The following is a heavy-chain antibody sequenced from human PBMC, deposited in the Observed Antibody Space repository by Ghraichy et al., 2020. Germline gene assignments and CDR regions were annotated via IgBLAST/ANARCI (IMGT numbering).Heavy chain of an antibody. V-gene: IGHV4-59*08. J-gene: IGHJ4*02. CDR3: SRHSANGPYSSCWYFDS. CDR2: IFHRGTT. D-gene: IGHD6-19*01. Sequence: SETLSLTCTVSGGSISGYYWSWIRQTPGKGLEWIGYIFHRGTTKYNPSLKSRITISVDTSKNQFSLRLSSVTAADTAVYYCSRHSANGPYSSCWYFDSWGQGTPVTVSS. CDR1: GGSISGYY.